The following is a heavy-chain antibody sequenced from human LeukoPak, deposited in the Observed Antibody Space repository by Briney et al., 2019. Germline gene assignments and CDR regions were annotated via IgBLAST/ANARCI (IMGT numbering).Heavy chain of an antibody. CDR3: ARDKGYSYGFYY. D-gene: IGHD5-18*01. CDR2: INPNSGGT. J-gene: IGHJ4*02. V-gene: IGHV1-2*02. Sequence: ASVKVSCKASGYTFTGYYMHWVRQAPGQGLEWMGWINPNSGGTNYAQKFQGRVTMTRDTSISTAYMELSRLRSDDTAVYYCARDKGYSYGFYYLGQGTLVTGPS. CDR1: GYTFTGYY.